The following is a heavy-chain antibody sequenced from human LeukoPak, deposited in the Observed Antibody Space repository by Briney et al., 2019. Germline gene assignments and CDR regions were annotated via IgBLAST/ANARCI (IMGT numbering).Heavy chain of an antibody. J-gene: IGHJ4*02. D-gene: IGHD3-10*01. CDR2: INPNSGVT. V-gene: IGHV1-2*02. CDR3: ARDESGSGSYYNAY. Sequence: ASVKVSCKASGYTFTDYYMHWVRQAPGQGLEWMGWINPNSGVTTFAQKFQGRVAMTRDTSISTAYMELSRLRSDDTAVNYCARDESGSGSYYNAYWGQGTLVTVSS. CDR1: GYTFTDYY.